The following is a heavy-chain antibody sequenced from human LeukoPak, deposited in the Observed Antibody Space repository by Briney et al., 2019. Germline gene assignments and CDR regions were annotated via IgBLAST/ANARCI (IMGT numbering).Heavy chain of an antibody. V-gene: IGHV3-23*01. CDR1: RFSFSKYA. J-gene: IGHJ6*02. CDR2: INDSGTSK. CDR3: ASLPDV. Sequence: GGSLRLSCAGSRFSFSKYAMSWARQAPGKGLEWVSVINDSGTSKHCADSVKGRFTISRDNSKNTMYLQMSSLRADDTAIYYCASLPDVWGQGTTVTVSS.